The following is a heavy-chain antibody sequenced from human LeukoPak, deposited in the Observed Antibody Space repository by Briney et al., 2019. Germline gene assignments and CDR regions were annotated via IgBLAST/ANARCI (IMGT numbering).Heavy chain of an antibody. CDR1: GFTFSNAW. CDR3: TSTGKPGWYDFWSGSFDY. CDR2: IKSKTDGGTT. V-gene: IGHV3-15*01. D-gene: IGHD3-3*01. Sequence: PGGSLRLSCAASGFTFSNAWMSWVRQAPGKGLEWVGRIKSKTDGGTTDYAAPVKGRFTISRDDSKNTLYLQMNSLKTEDTAVYYCTSTGKPGWYDFWSGSFDYRGQGTLVTVSS. J-gene: IGHJ4*02.